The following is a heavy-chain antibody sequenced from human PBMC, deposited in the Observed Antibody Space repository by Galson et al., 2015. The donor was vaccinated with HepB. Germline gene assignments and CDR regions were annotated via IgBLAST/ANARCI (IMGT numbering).Heavy chain of an antibody. Sequence: SLRLSCAASGFTFGDYAMSWFRQAPGKGLEWVGFIRSKAYGGTTEYAASVKGRFTISRDDSKSIAYLQMNSLKTEDTAVYYCTRGTIAAAAYYFDYWGQGTLVTVSS. V-gene: IGHV3-49*03. CDR1: GFTFGDYA. CDR2: IRSKAYGGTT. CDR3: TRGTIAAAAYYFDY. D-gene: IGHD6-13*01. J-gene: IGHJ4*02.